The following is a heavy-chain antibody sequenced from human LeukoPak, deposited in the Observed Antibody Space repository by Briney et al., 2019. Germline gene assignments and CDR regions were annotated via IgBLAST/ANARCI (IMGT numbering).Heavy chain of an antibody. V-gene: IGHV3-33*01. CDR2: IGDDGSNE. J-gene: IGHJ4*02. CDR1: GFTFRNYG. D-gene: IGHD5-24*01. Sequence: GGSLRLSCTASGFTFRNYGMVWVRQAPGKGLEWVAVIGDDGSNENYADSMKGRFTNSRDNSKSTLFLKMNSLRAEDTAVYYCARNAYNYGGFDYWGLGTLVTVSS. CDR3: ARNAYNYGGFDY.